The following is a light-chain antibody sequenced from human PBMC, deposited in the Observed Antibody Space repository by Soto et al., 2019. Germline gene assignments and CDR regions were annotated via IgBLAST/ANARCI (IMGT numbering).Light chain of an antibody. CDR3: QQRRSGQVT. CDR2: DAS. V-gene: IGKV3D-11*02. Sequence: ENVLTQSPGTLSLSPGEGATLSCRASQSINTTLAWYQQKPGQAPRLLIYDASKRATGIPARFSGSGSGTNFTLTISSLEPEDFAVYYCQQRRSGQVTFGQGTRLEIK. CDR1: QSINTT. J-gene: IGKJ5*01.